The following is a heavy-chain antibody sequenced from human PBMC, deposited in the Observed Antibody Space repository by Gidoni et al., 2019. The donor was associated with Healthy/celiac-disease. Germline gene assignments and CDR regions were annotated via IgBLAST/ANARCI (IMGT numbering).Heavy chain of an antibody. CDR2: IYYSGST. CDR1: GGSLSSSSYY. J-gene: IGHJ5*02. Sequence: QLQLQESGPGLVKPSETLSLTCTVSGGSLSSSSYYWGWIRQPPGKGLEWIGSIYYSGSTYYNPSLKSRVTISVDTSKNQFSLKLSSVTAADTAVYYCARHVLGDYLFDPWGQGTLVTVSS. V-gene: IGHV4-39*01. CDR3: ARHVLGDYLFDP. D-gene: IGHD4-17*01.